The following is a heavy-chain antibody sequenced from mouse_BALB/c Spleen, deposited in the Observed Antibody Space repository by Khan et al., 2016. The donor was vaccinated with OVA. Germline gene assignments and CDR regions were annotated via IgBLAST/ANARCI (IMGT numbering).Heavy chain of an antibody. CDR1: GFSLTNYG. CDR3: AKNRKGYFDD. V-gene: IGHV2-2*02. J-gene: IGHJ2*01. Sequence: QVQLQQSGPGLVQPSQSLSITCTVSGFSLTNYGVHWVRQSPGKGLEWLGVIWSGGITDYNETFISRLSISKDISKSQAFFKMNSLHANDIAIYYCAKNRKGYFDDWGQGTTLTVSS. CDR2: IWSGGIT.